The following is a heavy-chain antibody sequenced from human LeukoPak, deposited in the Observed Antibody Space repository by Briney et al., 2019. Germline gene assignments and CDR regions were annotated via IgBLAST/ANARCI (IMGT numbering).Heavy chain of an antibody. CDR2: MSGSGGGT. CDR1: GFTFSSYA. D-gene: IGHD6-19*01. V-gene: IGHV3-23*01. J-gene: IGHJ4*02. Sequence: GGSLRLSCAASGFTFSSYAMSWVRQAPGKGLEWVSGMSGSGGGTYYADSVKGRFTISRDNSKNTLYLQMNSLRAEDTAVYYCAKVHSIGLNFDYWGQGTLVTVSS. CDR3: AKVHSIGLNFDY.